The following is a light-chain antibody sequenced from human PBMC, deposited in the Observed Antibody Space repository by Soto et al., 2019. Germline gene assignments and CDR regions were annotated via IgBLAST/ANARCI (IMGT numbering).Light chain of an antibody. V-gene: IGKV3-15*01. CDR2: GAS. Sequence: EIVMTQSPATLSVSPGERATLSCRASQSISRNLAWYQQKPGQAPRLLIYGASTRATGIPARFSGSGSGTEFTLTISSLQSEDFAVYYCQQHIGWPLTFGGGTKVEI. CDR3: QQHIGWPLT. J-gene: IGKJ4*01. CDR1: QSISRN.